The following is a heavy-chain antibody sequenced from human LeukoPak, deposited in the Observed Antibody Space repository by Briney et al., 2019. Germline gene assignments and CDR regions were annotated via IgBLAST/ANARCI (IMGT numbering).Heavy chain of an antibody. D-gene: IGHD6-19*01. J-gene: IGHJ4*02. V-gene: IGHV1-18*01. CDR2: ISAYNGNT. CDR1: GYTFTSYG. CDR3: ARGLAVAVPYYFDY. Sequence: ASVKVSCKASGYTFTSYGISWVRQAPGQGLEWMGWISAYNGNTNYAQKLHGRVTMTTDTSTSTAYMELRSLRSDDTAVYYCARGLAVAVPYYFDYWGKGTLVTVSS.